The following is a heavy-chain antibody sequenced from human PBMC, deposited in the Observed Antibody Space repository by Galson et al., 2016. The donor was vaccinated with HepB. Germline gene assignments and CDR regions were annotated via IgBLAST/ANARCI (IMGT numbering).Heavy chain of an antibody. CDR2: ISYDGRKK. D-gene: IGHD6-13*01. J-gene: IGHJ4*02. CDR3: AKGQQLAYFDY. Sequence: SLRLSCAASGFIFSNFGMHWVRQAPGKGLEWVALISYDGRKKYYADSVKGRFTISRDNSKNTYLQMNSLRAEDTAVYYCAKGQQLAYFDYWGQGTLVTVSS. V-gene: IGHV3-30*04. CDR1: GFIFSNFG.